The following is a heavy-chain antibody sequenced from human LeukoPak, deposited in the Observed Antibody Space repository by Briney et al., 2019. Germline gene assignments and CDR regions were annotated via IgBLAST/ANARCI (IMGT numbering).Heavy chain of an antibody. Sequence: SETLSLTCAVYGGSFSGYYWSWIRQPPGKGLEWIGYIYYSGSTNYNPSLKSRVTISVDTSKNQFSLKLSSVTAADTAVYYCASTAARHVEVATHRPFDYWGQGTLVTVSP. CDR2: IYYSGST. D-gene: IGHD5-24*01. J-gene: IGHJ4*02. CDR3: ASTAARHVEVATHRPFDY. V-gene: IGHV4-59*01. CDR1: GGSFSGYY.